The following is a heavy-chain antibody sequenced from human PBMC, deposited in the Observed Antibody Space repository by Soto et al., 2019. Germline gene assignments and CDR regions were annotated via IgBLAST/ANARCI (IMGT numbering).Heavy chain of an antibody. Sequence: GASVKVSCKASGYTYISYSMHWVRQAPGQRLEWMGWINAGNGNTKYSQKFQGRVTITRDTSASTAYMELSSLRSEDTAVYYCARGVDGITGTTWFDPWGQGTLVTVSS. CDR3: ARGVDGITGTTWFDP. D-gene: IGHD1-20*01. CDR2: INAGNGNT. CDR1: GYTYISYS. J-gene: IGHJ5*02. V-gene: IGHV1-3*01.